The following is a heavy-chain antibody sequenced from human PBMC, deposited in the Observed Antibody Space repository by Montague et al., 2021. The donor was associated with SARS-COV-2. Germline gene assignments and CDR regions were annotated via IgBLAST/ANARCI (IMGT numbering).Heavy chain of an antibody. V-gene: IGHV3-21*01. CDR1: GFTFRSYT. CDR3: VRGGACSGGKCNGGARD. D-gene: IGHD2-15*01. CDR2: ISSSSSSI. J-gene: IGHJ4*02. Sequence: SLRLSCAASGFTFRSYTMNWVRQSPGMGLEWVSFISSSSSSIYXXXSXXXRFXISRDNAKNSLYLQMNSLRVEDTAVYYCVRGGACSGGKCNGGARDWGQGTLVTVSS.